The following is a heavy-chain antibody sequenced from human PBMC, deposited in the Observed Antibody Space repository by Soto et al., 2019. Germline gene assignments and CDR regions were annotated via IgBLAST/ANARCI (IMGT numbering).Heavy chain of an antibody. CDR2: IDWDDDK. D-gene: IGHD3-22*01. CDR3: ARIQKDSSGYYPRRGAFDI. J-gene: IGHJ3*02. V-gene: IGHV2-70*01. Sequence: SGPTLVNPTQTLTLTCTFSGFSLSTSGMCVSWIRQPPGKALEWLALIDWDDDKYYSTSLKTRLTISKDTSKNQVVLTMTNMDPVHTATYYCARIQKDSSGYYPRRGAFDIWGQGTMVTVSS. CDR1: GFSLSTSGMC.